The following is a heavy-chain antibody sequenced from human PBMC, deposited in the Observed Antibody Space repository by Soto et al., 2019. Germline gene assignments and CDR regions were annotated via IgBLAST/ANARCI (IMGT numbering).Heavy chain of an antibody. D-gene: IGHD3-10*01. CDR2: ISGSGGST. CDR3: AKTPSMVRDSSGYFDY. V-gene: IGHV3-23*01. CDR1: GFTFSSYA. J-gene: IGHJ4*02. Sequence: GVSLSLSCSASGFTFSSYAMSWVRQAPGKGLEWVSAISGSGGSTYYADSVKGRFTISRDNSKNTLYLQMNSLRAEDTAVYYCAKTPSMVRDSSGYFDYCGQGARVTVS.